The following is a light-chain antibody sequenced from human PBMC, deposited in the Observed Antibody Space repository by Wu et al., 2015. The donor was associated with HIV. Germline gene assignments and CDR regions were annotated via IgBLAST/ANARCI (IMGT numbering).Light chain of an antibody. V-gene: IGKV3D-20*02. Sequence: EIVLTQSPGTLSLSPGERATPSCRASQSVSSSYLAWYQQKPGQAPRLLIYGASNRATGIPDRFSGSGSGTDFTLTISRLEPEDFAIYYYQHRFNWPLVFGQGTRLEIK. CDR2: GAS. J-gene: IGKJ5*01. CDR3: QHRFNWPLV. CDR1: QSVSSSY.